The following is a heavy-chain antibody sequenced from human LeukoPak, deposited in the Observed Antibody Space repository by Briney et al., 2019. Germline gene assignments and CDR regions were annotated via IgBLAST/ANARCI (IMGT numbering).Heavy chain of an antibody. J-gene: IGHJ4*02. CDR2: VHYSGAT. D-gene: IGHD3-16*01. CDR3: ARATGGGIFDH. Sequence: EWIGYVHYSGATSYTPSLRSRVTISVDTSNNQFSLKMTSVTAADTAVYYCARATGGGIFDHWGQGTLVTVS. V-gene: IGHV4-59*12.